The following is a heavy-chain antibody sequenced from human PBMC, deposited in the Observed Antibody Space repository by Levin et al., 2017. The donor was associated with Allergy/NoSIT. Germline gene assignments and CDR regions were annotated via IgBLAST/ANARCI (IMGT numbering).Heavy chain of an antibody. V-gene: IGHV4-59*01. CDR3: ARSYGLRWNYFDY. Sequence: SETLSLTCTVSGGSISSYYWSWIRQPPGKGLEWIGYIYYSGSTNYNPSLKSRVTISVDTSKNQFSLKLSSVTAADTAVYYCARSYGLRWNYFDYWGQGTLVTVSS. CDR2: IYYSGST. CDR1: GGSISSYY. J-gene: IGHJ4*02. D-gene: IGHD4-23*01.